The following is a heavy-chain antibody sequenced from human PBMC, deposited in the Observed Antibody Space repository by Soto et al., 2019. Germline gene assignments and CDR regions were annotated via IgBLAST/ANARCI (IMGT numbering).Heavy chain of an antibody. CDR3: AKVSGSSTYYPIDY. CDR1: GFTFSSYA. Sequence: EVQLLESGGGLVQPGGSLRLSCTASGFTFSSYAMSWVRQAPGKGLEWVSGIGGTGDSAHYADSVKGRFTISRDNSKSTLYLQLNSLRAVDTAVYYCAKVSGSSTYYPIDYWGQGTLVTVSS. D-gene: IGHD3-22*01. J-gene: IGHJ4*02. CDR2: IGGTGDSA. V-gene: IGHV3-23*01.